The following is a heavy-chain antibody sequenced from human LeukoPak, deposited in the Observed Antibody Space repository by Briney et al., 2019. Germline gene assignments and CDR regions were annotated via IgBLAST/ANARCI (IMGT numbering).Heavy chain of an antibody. V-gene: IGHV1-18*01. CDR1: GYTFTSYG. J-gene: IGHJ3*02. Sequence: GASVKVSCKASGYTFTSYGISWVRQAPGQGLEWMGWISAYNGNTNYAQKLRGRVTMTTDTSTSTAYMELSRLRSDDTAVYYCARGRIVGATLGHDAFDIWGQGTMVTVSS. CDR3: ARGRIVGATLGHDAFDI. D-gene: IGHD1-26*01. CDR2: ISAYNGNT.